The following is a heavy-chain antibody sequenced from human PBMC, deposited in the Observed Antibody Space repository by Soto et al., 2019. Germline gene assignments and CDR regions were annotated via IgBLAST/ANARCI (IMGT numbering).Heavy chain of an antibody. CDR3: ASQSGYYYYGMDV. CDR1: CYTFTCYG. Sequence: VSVKVFCKASCYTFTCYGISCARQAPGQGLEWMGWISAYNGNTNYAQKLQGRVTMTTDTSTSTAYMELRSLRSDDMAVYYCASQSGYYYYGMDVWGQGTTVTVSS. J-gene: IGHJ6*02. V-gene: IGHV1-18*03. D-gene: IGHD3-10*01. CDR2: ISAYNGNT.